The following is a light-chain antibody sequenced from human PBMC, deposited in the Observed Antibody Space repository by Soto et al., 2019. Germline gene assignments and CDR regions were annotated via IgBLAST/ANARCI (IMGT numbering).Light chain of an antibody. CDR2: GAS. CDR3: QQYHNWPPIT. J-gene: IGKJ5*01. Sequence: MTQSPANLSLSPGETATLSCRARQSISNNLAWYQQKLGQAPRLLIYGASTRATGIPARFSGSGSGTEFTLTISSLQSEDFAVYYCQQYHNWPPITFGQGTRLEI. V-gene: IGKV3D-15*01. CDR1: QSISNN.